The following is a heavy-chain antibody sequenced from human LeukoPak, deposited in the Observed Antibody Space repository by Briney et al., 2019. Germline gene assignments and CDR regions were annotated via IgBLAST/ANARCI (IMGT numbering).Heavy chain of an antibody. Sequence: PSETLSLTCAVYGGSVSGYYWSWIRQPPGKGLEWIGEINHSGSTNYNPSLKSRVTISVDTSKNQFSLKLSSVTAADTAVYYCARGLRYYYYYMDVWGKGTTVTVSS. CDR3: ARGLRYYYYYMDV. CDR1: GGSVSGYY. J-gene: IGHJ6*03. V-gene: IGHV4-34*01. D-gene: IGHD4-17*01. CDR2: INHSGST.